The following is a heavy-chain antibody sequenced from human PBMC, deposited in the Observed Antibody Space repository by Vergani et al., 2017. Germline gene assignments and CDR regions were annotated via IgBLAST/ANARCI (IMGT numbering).Heavy chain of an antibody. Sequence: EVQLVESGGGLVKPGGSLRLSCAASGFTFSSYSMNWVRQAPGKGLEWVSSISSSSSYIYYADSVKGRFTISRDNAKNSLYLQMNSLRAEDTAVYYCAKDHYGDTYYFDYWGQGTLVTVSS. CDR2: ISSSSSYI. CDR1: GFTFSSYS. J-gene: IGHJ4*02. V-gene: IGHV3-21*04. CDR3: AKDHYGDTYYFDY. D-gene: IGHD4-17*01.